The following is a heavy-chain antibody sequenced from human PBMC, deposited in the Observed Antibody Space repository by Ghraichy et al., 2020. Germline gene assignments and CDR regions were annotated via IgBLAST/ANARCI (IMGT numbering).Heavy chain of an antibody. CDR3: ARLAYSGRPRLDY. J-gene: IGHJ4*02. D-gene: IGHD1-26*01. CDR1: GGSISSSSYY. CDR2: IYYSGST. V-gene: IGHV4-39*01. Sequence: SETLSLTCTVSGGSISSSSYYWGWIRQPPGKGLEWIGSIYYSGSTYYNPSLKSRVTISVDTSKNQFSLKLSSVTAADTAVYYCARLAYSGRPRLDYWGQGTLVTVSS.